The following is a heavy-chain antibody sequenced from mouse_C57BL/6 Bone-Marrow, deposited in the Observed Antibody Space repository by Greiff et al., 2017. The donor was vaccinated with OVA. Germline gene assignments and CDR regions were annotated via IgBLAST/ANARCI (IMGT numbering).Heavy chain of an antibody. Sequence: EVKLVESGPGLVKPSQSLSLTCSVTGYSITSGYYWNWIRQFPGNKLEWMGYISYDGSNNYNPSLKNRISITRDTSKNQFFLKLNSVTTEDTATYYCASYDGASFAYWGQGTLVTVSA. V-gene: IGHV3-6*01. CDR3: ASYDGASFAY. D-gene: IGHD2-3*01. CDR1: GYSITSGYY. CDR2: ISYDGSN. J-gene: IGHJ3*01.